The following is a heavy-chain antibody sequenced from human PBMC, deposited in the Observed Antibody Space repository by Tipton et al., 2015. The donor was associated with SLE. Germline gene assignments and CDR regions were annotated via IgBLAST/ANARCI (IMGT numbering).Heavy chain of an antibody. D-gene: IGHD3-3*01. V-gene: IGHV4-39*01. Sequence: TLSLTCTVSGGSISSYYWGWIRQPPGKGLEWIGSIYYSGSTYYTPSLKSRVTISVDTSKNQFSLKVSSVTAADTGSASAPTLFPLVSW. CDR3: PTLFPLVS. J-gene: IGHJ5*01. CDR2: IYYSGST. CDR1: GGSISSYY.